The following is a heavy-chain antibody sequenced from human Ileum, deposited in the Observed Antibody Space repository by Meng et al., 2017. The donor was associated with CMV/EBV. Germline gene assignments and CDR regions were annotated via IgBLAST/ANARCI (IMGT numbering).Heavy chain of an antibody. CDR1: GDTTSCYY. Sequence: QVRSPWTGPQMFKTPEPLSLTGDVSGDTTSCYYSSWLRQPAGNGLEWLVRTYTRVHPHYNPSLESRLTMSLDTSNSQISLTLSSVTAADTAVYYCARMLAVAISGDFYYMDVWGKGTMLTVSS. J-gene: IGHJ6*03. D-gene: IGHD2-21*01. CDR2: TYTRVHP. V-gene: IGHV4-4*07. CDR3: ARMLAVAISGDFYYMDV.